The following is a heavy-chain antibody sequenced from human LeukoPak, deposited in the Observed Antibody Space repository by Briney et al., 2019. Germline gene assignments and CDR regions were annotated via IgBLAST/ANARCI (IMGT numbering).Heavy chain of an antibody. CDR3: AGGREADIVATAAFDI. V-gene: IGHV5-51*01. D-gene: IGHD5-12*01. CDR1: GYRFTSYW. Sequence: RGESLKISCKGSGYRFTSYWIGWVRQMPGKGLEWMGIIYLGDSDTRYSPSFQGQVTISADKSISTAYLQWSSLKASDTAMYYRAGGREADIVATAAFDIWGQGTMVTVSS. J-gene: IGHJ3*02. CDR2: IYLGDSDT.